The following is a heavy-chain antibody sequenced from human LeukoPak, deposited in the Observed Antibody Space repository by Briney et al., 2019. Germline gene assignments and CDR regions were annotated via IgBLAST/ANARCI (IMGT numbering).Heavy chain of an antibody. J-gene: IGHJ4*02. Sequence: ASVKVSCKASGGTFISYAISWVRQAPGQGLEWMGGIIPIFGTANYAQKFQGRVTITADESTSTAYMELSSLRSEDTAVYYCARALGWLDYFDYWGQGTLVTVSS. CDR2: IIPIFGTA. V-gene: IGHV1-69*01. CDR3: ARALGWLDYFDY. CDR1: GGTFISYA. D-gene: IGHD6-19*01.